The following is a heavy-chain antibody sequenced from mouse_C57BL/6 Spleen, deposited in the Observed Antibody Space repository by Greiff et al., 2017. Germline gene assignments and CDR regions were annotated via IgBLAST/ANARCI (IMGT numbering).Heavy chain of an antibody. CDR3: ARTDDGYLYYFDY. Sequence: QVQLKQPGAELVKPGASVKLSCKASGYTFTSYWMHWVKQRPGRGLEWIGRIDPNSGGTKYNEKFKSKATLTVDKPSSTAYMQRSSLTSEDSAVYYCARTDDGYLYYFDYWGQGTTLTVSS. CDR2: IDPNSGGT. V-gene: IGHV1-72*01. CDR1: GYTFTSYW. D-gene: IGHD2-3*01. J-gene: IGHJ2*01.